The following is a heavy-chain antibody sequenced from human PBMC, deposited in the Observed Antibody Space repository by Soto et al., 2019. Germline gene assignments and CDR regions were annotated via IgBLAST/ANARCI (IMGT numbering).Heavy chain of an antibody. V-gene: IGHV4-39*01. Sequence: SETLSLTCTVSGGSISSSSYYWGWIRQPPGKGLEWIGSIYYSGSTYYNPSLKSRVTISVDTSKNQFSLKLSSVTAADTAVYYCARRVTVVVPAGYYYYYMDVWGKGTTVTGSS. CDR2: IYYSGST. CDR1: GGSISSSSYY. J-gene: IGHJ6*03. CDR3: ARRVTVVVPAGYYYYYMDV. D-gene: IGHD2-2*01.